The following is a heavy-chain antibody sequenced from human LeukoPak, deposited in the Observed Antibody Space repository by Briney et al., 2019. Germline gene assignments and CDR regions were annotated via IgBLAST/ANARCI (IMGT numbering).Heavy chain of an antibody. D-gene: IGHD1-1*01. J-gene: IGHJ4*02. CDR1: GGSLSGYY. V-gene: IGHV4-34*01. CDR3: ARRFNWNYDF. CDR2: INQSGST. Sequence: SETLSLTCAVYGGSLSGYYWSWIRQTPVKGLEWIGEINQSGSTDYNPSLRSRVTMSVDTSQNQFSLRLNSVTAADTAIYYCARRFNWNYDFWGPGILVTVSS.